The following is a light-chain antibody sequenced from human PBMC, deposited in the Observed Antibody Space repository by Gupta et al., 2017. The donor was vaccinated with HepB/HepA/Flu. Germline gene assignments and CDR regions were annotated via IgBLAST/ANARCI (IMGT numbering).Light chain of an antibody. CDR3: GQNKQFPWT. V-gene: IGKV2D-24*01. J-gene: IGKJ1*01. Sequence: VMTQTPLSSPVTLGQPASISCRSSQNLLHSDGNTYLSWLQERPGQPPRLLISKVSNRFSGVPDRFSGSGAGTDFTLRISRVEAEDVGVYYCGQNKQFPWTLGQGTKVEIK. CDR1: QNLLHSDGNTY. CDR2: KVS.